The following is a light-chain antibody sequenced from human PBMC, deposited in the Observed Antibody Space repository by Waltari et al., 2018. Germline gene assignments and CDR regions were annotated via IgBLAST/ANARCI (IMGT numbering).Light chain of an antibody. CDR3: CSYAGSQTSV. CDR1: SSDVGGHDM. J-gene: IGLJ2*01. Sequence: PPLPNPPPASGPLGQPVPTSCTGTSSDVGGHDMFPWCQQHPGKAPKLMIYDVNKRPSGVPDRFSGSKSGNTASLTISGLQADDEADYYCCSYAGSQTSVFGGGTKVTVL. CDR2: DVN. V-gene: IGLV2-11*01.